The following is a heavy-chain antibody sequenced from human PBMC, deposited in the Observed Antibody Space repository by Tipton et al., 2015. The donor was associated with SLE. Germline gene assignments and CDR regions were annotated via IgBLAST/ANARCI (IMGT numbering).Heavy chain of an antibody. CDR1: GFPFTFHA. V-gene: IGHV3-23*01. D-gene: IGHD2-15*01. Sequence: SLRLSCAASGFPFTFHAMVWVRQAPGKGLEWVSGISDSGAWTYYADSVKGRFTISRDNFKNILYLQMSSLRAEDTALYYCAKGHYCRGGSCQSSDFWGQGTLVTVSS. J-gene: IGHJ4*02. CDR3: AKGHYCRGGSCQSSDF. CDR2: ISDSGAWT.